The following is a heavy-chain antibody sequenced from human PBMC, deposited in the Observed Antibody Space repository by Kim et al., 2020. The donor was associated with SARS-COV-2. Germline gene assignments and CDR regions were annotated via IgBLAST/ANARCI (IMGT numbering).Heavy chain of an antibody. CDR1: GFTFSSYS. CDR2: ISSSSSYI. CDR3: ARDYGDTTAFDY. D-gene: IGHD4-17*01. Sequence: GGSLRLSCAASGFTFSSYSMNWVRQAPGKGLEWVSSISSSSSYIYYADSVKGRFTISRDNAKNSLYLQMNSLRAEDTAVYYCARDYGDTTAFDYWGQGTLVTVSS. V-gene: IGHV3-21*01. J-gene: IGHJ4*02.